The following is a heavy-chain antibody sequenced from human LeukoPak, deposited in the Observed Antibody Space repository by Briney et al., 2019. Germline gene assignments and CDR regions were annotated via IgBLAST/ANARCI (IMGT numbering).Heavy chain of an antibody. D-gene: IGHD6-13*01. J-gene: IGHJ5*02. CDR2: ISSSSYI. V-gene: IGHV3-21*01. Sequence: GGSLRLSCAASGFTFSSYSMNWVRQAPGKGLEWVSSISSSSYIYYADSVKGRFTISRDNAKNSLYLQMNSLRAEDTAVYYCARDSYGIAAAGWSWFDPWGQGTLVTVSS. CDR3: ARDSYGIAAAGWSWFDP. CDR1: GFTFSSYS.